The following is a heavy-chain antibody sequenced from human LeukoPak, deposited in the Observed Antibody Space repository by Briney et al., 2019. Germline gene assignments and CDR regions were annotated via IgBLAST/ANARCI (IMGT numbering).Heavy chain of an antibody. CDR3: ARRRSDGVTDY. J-gene: IGHJ4*01. Sequence: ASVKVSCKASGYTFTSDGITWVRQAPGQGLEWMGWISPYTGATNYPQKFQGRVTMTTDTSTRTAYMEMRSLRSDDTAVYYCARRRSDGVTDYWGLGTLVTVSS. CDR2: ISPYTGAT. CDR1: GYTFTSDG. V-gene: IGHV1-18*01. D-gene: IGHD2-8*01.